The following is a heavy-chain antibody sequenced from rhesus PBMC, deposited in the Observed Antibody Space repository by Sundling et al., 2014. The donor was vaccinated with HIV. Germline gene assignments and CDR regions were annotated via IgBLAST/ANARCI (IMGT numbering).Heavy chain of an antibody. J-gene: IGHJ5-1*01. CDR2: INSGGGST. CDR1: GFTFSSYG. V-gene: IGHV3S42*01. Sequence: EVQLVETGGGLVQPGGSLKLSCAASGFTFSSYGMSWVRQAPGKGLEWVSGINSGGGSTYYADSVKGRFTISRDNSKNTLSLQMNSLRVEDTAVYHCASTFGGLGYRNPVRTEPNLTFYEPYGSGTGRGTFRF. D-gene: IGHD2-15*01. CDR3: ASTFGGLGYRNPVRTEPNLTFYEPYGSGTGRGTFRF.